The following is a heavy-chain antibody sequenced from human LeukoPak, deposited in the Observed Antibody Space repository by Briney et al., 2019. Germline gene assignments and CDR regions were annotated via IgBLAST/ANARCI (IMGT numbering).Heavy chain of an antibody. D-gene: IGHD3-9*01. Sequence: KTSETLSLTCTVSGGSIRSYYWSWIRQPPGKGLEWIGYIYYSGSTNYNPSLQSRVTISVDTSKNQFSLKLSSVTAADTAVYYCVRQLRYFGNFDYWGQGTLVTVSS. CDR3: VRQLRYFGNFDY. J-gene: IGHJ4*02. V-gene: IGHV4-59*01. CDR2: IYYSGST. CDR1: GGSIRSYY.